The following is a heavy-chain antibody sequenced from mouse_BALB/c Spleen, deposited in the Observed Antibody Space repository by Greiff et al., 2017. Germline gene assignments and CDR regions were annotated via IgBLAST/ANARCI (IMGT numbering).Heavy chain of an antibody. J-gene: IGHJ4*01. Sequence: VQLQQSAAELARPGASVKMSCKASGYTFTSYTMHWVKQRPGQGLEWIGYINPSSGYTEYNQKFKDKTTLTADKSSSTAYMQLSSLTSEDSAVYYCSRGRWLIRYAMDYWGQGTSVTVSS. CDR3: SRGRWLIRYAMDY. CDR1: GYTFTSYT. D-gene: IGHD2-3*01. V-gene: IGHV1-4*02. CDR2: INPSSGYT.